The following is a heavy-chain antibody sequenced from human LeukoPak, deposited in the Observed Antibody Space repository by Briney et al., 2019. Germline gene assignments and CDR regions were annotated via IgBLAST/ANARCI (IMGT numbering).Heavy chain of an antibody. J-gene: IGHJ4*02. CDR1: GFTFSTYS. D-gene: IGHD2-15*01. V-gene: IGHV3-30-3*01. CDR2: ISYDGSNK. Sequence: GGSLRLSCAASGFTFSTYSIHWVRQAPGKGLEWVALISYDGSNKYYADSVKGRFTISRGNSRNTLYLQMNSLRAEDTAAYYCARDYSGYYFDYWGQGTLVTVSS. CDR3: ARDYSGYYFDY.